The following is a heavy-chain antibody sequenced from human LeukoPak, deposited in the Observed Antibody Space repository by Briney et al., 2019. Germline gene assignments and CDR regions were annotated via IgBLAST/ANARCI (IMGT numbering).Heavy chain of an antibody. CDR2: IIPIFGTA. J-gene: IGHJ6*03. CDR1: GGTFSSYA. Sequence: ASVKVSCKASGGTFSSYAISWVRQAPGQGLEWMGGIIPIFGTANYTQKFQGRVTIAADKSTSTAYMELSSLRSEDTAVYYCARVRAVYYYYYYMDVWGKGTTVTVSS. CDR3: ARVRAVYYYYYYMDV. V-gene: IGHV1-69*06.